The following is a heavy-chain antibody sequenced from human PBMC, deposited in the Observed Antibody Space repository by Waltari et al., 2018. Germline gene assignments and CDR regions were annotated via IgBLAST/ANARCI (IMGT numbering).Heavy chain of an antibody. V-gene: IGHV3-33*01. Sequence: QVQLVESGGGVVQPGRSLRLSCAASGFTFSSYGMHWVRQAPGKGLEWVAVIWYDGSNKYYADSVKGRFTISRDNSKNTLYLQMNSLRAEDTAVYYCGRGPGWTIAARPIDDWGQGTLVTVSS. CDR2: IWYDGSNK. CDR1: GFTFSSYG. J-gene: IGHJ4*02. CDR3: GRGPGWTIAARPIDD. D-gene: IGHD6-6*01.